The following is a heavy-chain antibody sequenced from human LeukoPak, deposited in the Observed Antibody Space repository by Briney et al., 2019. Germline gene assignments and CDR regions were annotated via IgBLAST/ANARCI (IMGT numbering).Heavy chain of an antibody. J-gene: IGHJ4*02. CDR1: GFIFSSYS. V-gene: IGHV3-21*01. CDR2: ISSSSTYM. CDR3: ARDNRRDGYNWGGDY. Sequence: GGSLRLSCAASGFIFSSYSMNWVRQAPGKGLEWVSSISSSSTYMYYADSVKGRFTISRDNAKNSLYLQMNSLRAEDTAVYYCARDNRRDGYNWGGDYWGQGTLGTVSS. D-gene: IGHD5-24*01.